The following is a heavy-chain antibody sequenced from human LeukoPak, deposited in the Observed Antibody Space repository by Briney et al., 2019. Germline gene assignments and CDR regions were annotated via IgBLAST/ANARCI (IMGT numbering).Heavy chain of an antibody. D-gene: IGHD3-22*01. CDR1: GGTCSSYA. J-gene: IGHJ4*02. V-gene: IGHV1-69*13. CDR2: IIPIFGTA. CDR3: ARDRFLGGYYRTAYYFDY. Sequence: SVKVSCKASGGTCSSYAISWVRQAPGQGLEWMGGIIPIFGTANYAQKFQGRVTITADESTSTAYMELSSLRSEDTAVYYCARDRFLGGYYRTAYYFDYWGQGTLVTVSS.